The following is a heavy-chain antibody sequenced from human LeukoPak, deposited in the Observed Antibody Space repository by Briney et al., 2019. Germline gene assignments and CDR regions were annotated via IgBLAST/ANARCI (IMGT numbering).Heavy chain of an antibody. Sequence: GGSLRLSCAASGFTFSSYNMNWVRQAPGKGLEWVSSITSSSTHIYYTDSVKGRFTISRDNAKNSLYLQMNSLRAEDTAVYYCARDYGDFLEYFDPWGQGTLVTVSS. J-gene: IGHJ5*02. CDR3: ARDYGDFLEYFDP. CDR1: GFTFSSYN. V-gene: IGHV3-21*01. D-gene: IGHD4-17*01. CDR2: ITSSSTHI.